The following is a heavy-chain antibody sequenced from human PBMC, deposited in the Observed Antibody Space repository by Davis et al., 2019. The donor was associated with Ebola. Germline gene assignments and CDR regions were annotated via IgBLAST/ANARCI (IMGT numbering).Heavy chain of an antibody. D-gene: IGHD1/OR15-1a*01. CDR1: RGSISPYY. Sequence: SETLSLTCTVSRGSISPYYWSWIRQPPGKGLEWIGYIHYSGGTKLNPSLRSRVTMSVDTANNQLSLKLSSVTAADTAVYYCARVDNWDKVLYFFDYWGQGTLVTVSS. V-gene: IGHV4-59*01. CDR2: IHYSGGT. J-gene: IGHJ4*02. CDR3: ARVDNWDKVLYFFDY.